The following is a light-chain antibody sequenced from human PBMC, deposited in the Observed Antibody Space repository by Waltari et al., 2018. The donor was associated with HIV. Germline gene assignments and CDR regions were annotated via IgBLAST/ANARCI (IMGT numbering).Light chain of an antibody. V-gene: IGLV2-11*01. CDR2: DVY. Sequence: SALTQPRSVSGSPGQSVTISCTGTNSDVGAYHYVGWYHPHPGKAPKLLIDDVYKRPSGVPDRCSGSKSGNTASLTISGLQAEDEADYHCCSFTQSHTAVCGGGTKRTVL. CDR3: CSFTQSHTAV. CDR1: NSDVGAYHY. J-gene: IGLJ3*02.